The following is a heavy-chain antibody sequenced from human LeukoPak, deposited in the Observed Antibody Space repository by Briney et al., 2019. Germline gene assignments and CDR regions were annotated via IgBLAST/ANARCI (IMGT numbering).Heavy chain of an antibody. CDR2: IYHSGST. CDR3: ARDSYCGGDCYWDYYYGMDV. V-gene: IGHV4-30-2*05. CDR1: GGSISSGGYS. D-gene: IGHD2-21*02. Sequence: SETLSLTCAVSGGSISSGGYSWSWIRQPPGKGLEWIGYIYHSGSTYYNPSLKSRVTISVDTSKNQFSLKLSSVTAADTAVYYCARDSYCGGDCYWDYYYGMDVWGQGTTVTVSS. J-gene: IGHJ6*02.